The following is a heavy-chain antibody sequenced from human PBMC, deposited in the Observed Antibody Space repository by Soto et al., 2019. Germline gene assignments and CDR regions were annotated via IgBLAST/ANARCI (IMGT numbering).Heavy chain of an antibody. CDR2: VYHTGST. Sequence: SETLSLTCAVSGGSIGSGGYSWNWIRQPPGKGLEWIGYVYHTGSTYYNPSLKSRVTISIDTSKNEFSLKLASVTAADTAIYYCARGRIQWFYFDYWGHGSLVTVSS. J-gene: IGHJ4*01. D-gene: IGHD3-22*01. CDR1: GGSIGSGGYS. CDR3: ARGRIQWFYFDY. V-gene: IGHV4-30-2*01.